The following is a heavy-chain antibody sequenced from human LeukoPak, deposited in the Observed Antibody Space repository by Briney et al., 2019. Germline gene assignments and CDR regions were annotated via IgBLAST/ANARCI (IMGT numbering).Heavy chain of an antibody. J-gene: IGHJ4*02. Sequence: SEALSLTCAVYGGSFSGYYWSWIRQPPGKGLEWIGSIYYGGSTSYNPSLKSRVTISVDTSKNQFSLKLTSVTAADTAVYYCASRNDILTGYVFDFWGQGTLVTVSS. CDR1: GGSFSGYY. CDR2: IYYGGST. CDR3: ASRNDILTGYVFDF. V-gene: IGHV4-34*01. D-gene: IGHD3-9*01.